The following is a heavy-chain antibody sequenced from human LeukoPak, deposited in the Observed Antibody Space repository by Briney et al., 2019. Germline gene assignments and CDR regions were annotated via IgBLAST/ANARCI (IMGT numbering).Heavy chain of an antibody. Sequence: GGSLRLSCAASGCTFSRYAMHWVRQAPGKGLEWVAVIWYDGSDKYYADSVKGRFTLSRDNSKNTLYLQMNSLRAEDTAVYYCARVADSGSYYSATLDYWGQGTLVTVSS. CDR1: GCTFSRYA. V-gene: IGHV3-33*01. CDR3: ARVADSGSYYSATLDY. D-gene: IGHD3-10*01. J-gene: IGHJ4*02. CDR2: IWYDGSDK.